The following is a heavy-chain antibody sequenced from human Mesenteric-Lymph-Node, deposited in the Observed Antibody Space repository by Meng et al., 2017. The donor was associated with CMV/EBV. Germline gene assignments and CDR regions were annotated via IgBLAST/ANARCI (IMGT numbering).Heavy chain of an antibody. D-gene: IGHD3-22*01. CDR3: ARGYYDSSGYHPLIDY. CDR2: INSDGSTT. V-gene: IGHV3-74*01. Sequence: GGSLRLSCAASGFTFDDYAMHWVRQAPGKGLEWVSRINSDGSTTAYADSVKGRFTISRNNAKNTLYLEMNSLRVEDTAVYYCARGYYDSSGYHPLIDYWGQGTLVTVSS. J-gene: IGHJ4*02. CDR1: GFTFDDYA.